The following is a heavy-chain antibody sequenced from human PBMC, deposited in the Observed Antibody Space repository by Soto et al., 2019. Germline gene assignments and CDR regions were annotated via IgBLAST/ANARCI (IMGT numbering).Heavy chain of an antibody. CDR3: ARDPPGGLPADY. J-gene: IGHJ4*02. CDR2: ISSSSSYI. D-gene: IGHD1-26*01. Sequence: EVQLVESGGGLVKPGGSLRLSCAASEFTFSSYSMNWVRQAPGKGLEWVSSISSSSSYIYYADSVKGRFTISRDNAKDSLYLQMNSLRAEDTAVYYCARDPPGGLPADYWGQGTLVTVSS. V-gene: IGHV3-21*01. CDR1: EFTFSSYS.